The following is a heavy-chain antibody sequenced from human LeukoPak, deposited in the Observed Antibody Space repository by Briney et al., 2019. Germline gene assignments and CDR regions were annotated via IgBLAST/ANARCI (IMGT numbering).Heavy chain of an antibody. CDR2: INPNSGGT. V-gene: IGHV1-2*02. CDR3: ARERIAVAVFGP. Sequence: ASVKVSCKASGYTFTSYYMHWVRHAPGQVLEWMGWINPNSGGTNYAQKFQGRVTMTRDTAISTAYMELSRLRSDDTAVYYCARERIAVAVFGPWGQGTLVTVSS. J-gene: IGHJ5*02. D-gene: IGHD6-19*01. CDR1: GYTFTSYY.